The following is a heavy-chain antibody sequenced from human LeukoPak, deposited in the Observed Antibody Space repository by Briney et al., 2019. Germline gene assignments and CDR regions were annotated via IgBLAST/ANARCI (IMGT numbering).Heavy chain of an antibody. D-gene: IGHD3-22*01. V-gene: IGHV1-8*02. CDR1: GYTFTGYY. J-gene: IGHJ4*02. Sequence: ASVKVSCKASGYTFTGYYMHWVRQAPGQGLEWMGWINPNSGNTGYAQKFQGRVTMTRNTSISTAYMELSSLRSEDTAVYYCALNYYDSSGYYVGYFDYWGQGTLVTVSS. CDR2: INPNSGNT. CDR3: ALNYYDSSGYYVGYFDY.